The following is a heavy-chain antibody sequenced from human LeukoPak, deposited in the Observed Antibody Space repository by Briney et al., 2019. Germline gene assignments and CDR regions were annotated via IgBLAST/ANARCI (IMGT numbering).Heavy chain of an antibody. CDR1: GYTFTAYY. D-gene: IGHD3-10*01. V-gene: IGHV1-2*02. CDR2: INPNNGDT. J-gene: IGHJ5*02. Sequence: GASVKVSCKPSGYTFTAYYIHWLRQAPGQGLEWMGWINPNNGDTNYAQKFQDRVTMTRDTSINTAYMDLSRLTSDDTAVYYCAKDLPIRGLPDGRFDPWGQGTLVTVSS. CDR3: AKDLPIRGLPDGRFDP.